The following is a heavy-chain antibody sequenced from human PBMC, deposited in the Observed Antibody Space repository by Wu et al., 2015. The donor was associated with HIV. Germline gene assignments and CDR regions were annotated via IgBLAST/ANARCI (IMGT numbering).Heavy chain of an antibody. CDR3: ARQDYGEHVAS. Sequence: QAQLVQSGAEVKNFGASVKVSCKTYGSTFKNYGISWVRQAPGQGLEWMGWIGAYNGNPYYGQKFQGRLTMSTDSSINTVYMELRGLRYDDTALYFCARQDYGEHVASWGQGNXGHVSS. J-gene: IGHJ5*02. CDR1: GSTFKNYG. CDR2: IGAYNGNP. D-gene: IGHD4-17*01. V-gene: IGHV1-18*01.